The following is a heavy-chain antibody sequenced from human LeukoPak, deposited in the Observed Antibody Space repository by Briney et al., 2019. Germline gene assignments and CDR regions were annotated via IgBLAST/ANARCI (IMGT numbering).Heavy chain of an antibody. CDR2: INPNSGGT. Sequence: ASVKVSCKASGYTFTGYYMHWVRQAPGQGLEWMGRINPNSGGTNYAQRFQGRVTMTRDTSISTAYMELGRLRSDDTAVYYCAKNVYGYGGSFDYWGQGTLVTVSS. J-gene: IGHJ4*02. CDR3: AKNVYGYGGSFDY. D-gene: IGHD5-18*01. V-gene: IGHV1-2*06. CDR1: GYTFTGYY.